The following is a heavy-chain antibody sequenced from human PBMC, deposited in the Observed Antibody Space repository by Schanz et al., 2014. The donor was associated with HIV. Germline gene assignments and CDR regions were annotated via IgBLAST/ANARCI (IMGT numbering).Heavy chain of an antibody. CDR1: GGTFMTYA. J-gene: IGHJ6*02. Sequence: QVQLVQSGAEVKKPGSSVKVSCKASGGTFMTYAISWVRQAPGQGLEWMGGIIPVFGTTNYAQKFQGRVTITADKSTSTAYIELSSLRSEDTAVYYCARGECDFWSGYCPHFHYFDLDVWGPGTSVTVSS. CDR2: IIPVFGTT. D-gene: IGHD3-3*01. V-gene: IGHV1-69*06. CDR3: ARGECDFWSGYCPHFHYFDLDV.